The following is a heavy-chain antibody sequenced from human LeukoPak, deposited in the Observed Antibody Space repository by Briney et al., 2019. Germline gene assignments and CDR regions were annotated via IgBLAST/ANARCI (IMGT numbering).Heavy chain of an antibody. V-gene: IGHV3-20*04. CDR2: INWNGGST. J-gene: IGHJ6*03. Sequence: GGSLRLSCAASGFTFDDYGMSWVRHAPGKGLEWVSGINWNGGSTVYADSVKGRFTISRDNAKNSLYLQMNSLRAEDTALYYCARGGFSSGWSSPYYYYYYMDVWGKGTAVTVSS. D-gene: IGHD6-19*01. CDR3: ARGGFSSGWSSPYYYYYYMDV. CDR1: GFTFDDYG.